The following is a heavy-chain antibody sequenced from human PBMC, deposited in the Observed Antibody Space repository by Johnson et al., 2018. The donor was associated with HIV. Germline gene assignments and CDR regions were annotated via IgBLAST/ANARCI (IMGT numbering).Heavy chain of an antibody. CDR1: RFTFSDYY. CDR3: ARGKGAAVGLDAFDI. CDR2: FSWNSGSI. D-gene: IGHD6-13*01. J-gene: IGHJ3*02. V-gene: IGHV3-11*01. Sequence: QVQLVESGGGLVKPGGSLRLSCAASRFTFSDYYMSWIRQTPGKGLAWVSGFSWNSGSIGYADSVKGRFTISRDNAKNALYLQTKSLRAEDTAFYYCARGKGAAVGLDAFDIWGQGTMVTVSS.